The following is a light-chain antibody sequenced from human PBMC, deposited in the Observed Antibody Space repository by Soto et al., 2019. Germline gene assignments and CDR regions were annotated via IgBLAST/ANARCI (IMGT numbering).Light chain of an antibody. Sequence: QSALPQPPSSSGSPGQSVTISCTGTSSDIGAYNYVSWYQQHPGKAPKLMIHEVSKRPSGVPDRFSGSKSGNTASLTVSGLQAEDEADYYCSSYAGSNDRWVFGGGTKVTVL. CDR1: SSDIGAYNY. CDR2: EVS. J-gene: IGLJ3*02. CDR3: SSYAGSNDRWV. V-gene: IGLV2-8*01.